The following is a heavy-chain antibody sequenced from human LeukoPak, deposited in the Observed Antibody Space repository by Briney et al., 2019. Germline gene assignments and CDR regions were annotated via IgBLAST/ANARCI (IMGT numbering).Heavy chain of an antibody. CDR3: AKLFKAAAGKENYFDY. D-gene: IGHD6-13*01. J-gene: IGHJ4*02. Sequence: GGSLRLSCAASGFTFSSYAMSWVRQAPGKGLEWVSAISGSGGSTYYADSVKGRFTISRDNSKNTLYLQMNSLRAEDTAVYYCAKLFKAAAGKENYFDYWGQGTLVTVSS. CDR1: GFTFSSYA. CDR2: ISGSGGST. V-gene: IGHV3-23*01.